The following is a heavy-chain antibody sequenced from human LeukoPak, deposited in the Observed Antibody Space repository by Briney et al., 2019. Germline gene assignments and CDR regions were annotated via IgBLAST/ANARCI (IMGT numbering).Heavy chain of an antibody. D-gene: IGHD2-2*01. CDR1: GYTFTGYY. J-gene: IGHJ6*03. V-gene: IGHV1-2*02. Sequence: ASVKVSCKASGYTFTGYYMHWVRQAPGQELEWMGWINPNSGGTNYAQKFQGRVTMTRDTSISTAYMELSRLRSDDTAVYYCARRSTLSSTTRAYYYYYMDVWGKGTTVTVSS. CDR2: INPNSGGT. CDR3: ARRSTLSSTTRAYYYYYMDV.